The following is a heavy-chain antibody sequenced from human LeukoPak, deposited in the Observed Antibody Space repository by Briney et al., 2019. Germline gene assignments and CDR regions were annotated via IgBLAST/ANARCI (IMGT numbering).Heavy chain of an antibody. Sequence: PSETLSLTCSVSGASISSGTYYWAWIRQPPGKGLEWLGSLHYGGNTHYNPSLESRVAISVDTSRNHLSVRLTSVTAADTAVYYCARHVVGPGYSSIPNRDYGGQGTQVTVSS. D-gene: IGHD2-21*01. CDR1: GASISSGTYY. J-gene: IGHJ4*02. CDR3: ARHVVGPGYSSIPNRDY. V-gene: IGHV4-39*01. CDR2: LHYGGNT.